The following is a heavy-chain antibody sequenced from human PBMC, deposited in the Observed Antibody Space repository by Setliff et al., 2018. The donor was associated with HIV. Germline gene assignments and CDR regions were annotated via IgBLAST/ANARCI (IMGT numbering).Heavy chain of an antibody. CDR3: ARVVKGYNWNYFDY. J-gene: IGHJ4*02. CDR2: IFYTGFT. V-gene: IGHV4-39*07. D-gene: IGHD1-20*01. CDR1: GGSISSGGYY. Sequence: PSETLSLTCTVSGGSISSGGYYWSWIRQHPGKGLEWIGSIFYTGFTYYSPSLESRVTMSVDTSKNQFSLRVRSVTAADTAVYYCARVVKGYNWNYFDYWGQGTLVTVSS.